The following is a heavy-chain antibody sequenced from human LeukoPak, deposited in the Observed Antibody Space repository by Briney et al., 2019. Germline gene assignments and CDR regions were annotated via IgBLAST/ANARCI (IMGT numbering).Heavy chain of an antibody. V-gene: IGHV1-18*01. J-gene: IGHJ4*02. CDR3: ARVGQEGYYDFWSGSVGVFDY. Sequence: ASVKVSCKASGYTFTSYGISWVRQAPGQGLEWMGWISAYNGNTNYAQKLQGRVTMTTDTSTSTAYMELRSLRSDDTAVYYCARVGQEGYYDFWSGSVGVFDYWGQRTLVTVSS. CDR1: GYTFTSYG. D-gene: IGHD3-3*01. CDR2: ISAYNGNT.